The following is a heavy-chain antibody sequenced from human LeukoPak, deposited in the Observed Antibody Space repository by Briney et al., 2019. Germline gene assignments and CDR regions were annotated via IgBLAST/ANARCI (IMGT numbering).Heavy chain of an antibody. CDR3: AREVPRSGGSCYSTGAFDI. J-gene: IGHJ3*02. V-gene: IGHV3-66*01. CDR1: EFTVSSNY. CDR2: IYTCGST. Sequence: GSLRLSCAASEFTVSSNYMSWVRQAPGKGLEWVSVIYTCGSTYYADSVKGRFTISRDNSKNTLYLQMNSLRAEDTAVYYCAREVPRSGGSCYSTGAFDIWGQGTMVTVSS. D-gene: IGHD2-15*01.